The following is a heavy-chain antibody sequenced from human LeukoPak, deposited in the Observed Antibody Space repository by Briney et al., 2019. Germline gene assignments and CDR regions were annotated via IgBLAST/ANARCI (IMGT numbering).Heavy chain of an antibody. J-gene: IGHJ4*02. CDR2: INPSGGST. Sequence: GSVKVSCKASGYAFTSYYMHWVRQAPGQGLEWMGIINPSGGSTSYAQKFQGRVTMTRDTSTSTVYMELSSLRSEDTAVYYCARDSGSYYVGYWGQGTLVTVSS. CDR1: GYAFTSYY. CDR3: ARDSGSYYVGY. D-gene: IGHD1-26*01. V-gene: IGHV1-46*01.